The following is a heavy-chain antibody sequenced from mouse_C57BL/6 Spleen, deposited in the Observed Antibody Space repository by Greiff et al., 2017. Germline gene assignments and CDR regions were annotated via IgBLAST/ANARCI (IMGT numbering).Heavy chain of an antibody. V-gene: IGHV2-2*01. CDR2: IWSGGST. CDR3: ARMDDYGRRLYYYAMDY. CDR1: GFSLTSYG. J-gene: IGHJ4*01. D-gene: IGHD2-4*01. Sequence: QVQLQQSGPGLVQPSQSLSITCTVSGFSLTSYGVHWVRQSPGKGLEWLGVIWSGGSTDYNAAFISRLSISKDNSKSQVFFKMNSLQADDTAIYYCARMDDYGRRLYYYAMDYWGQGTSVTVSS.